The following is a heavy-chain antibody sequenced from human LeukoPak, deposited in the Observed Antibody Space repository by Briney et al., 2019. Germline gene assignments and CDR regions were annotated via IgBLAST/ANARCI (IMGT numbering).Heavy chain of an antibody. J-gene: IGHJ4*02. CDR2: ISTFNGST. D-gene: IGHD3-16*01. CDR3: ARRHLIGNGYFDH. Sequence: SVIASCKASGYAFTNYGVGWLRLAPGHGLQWLGWISTFNGSTNDAQIVQDRVTMTTDTSTNTAYLELRSLRSDDTAVYYCARRHLIGNGYFDHWGQGTLVTVSS. V-gene: IGHV1-18*01. CDR1: GYAFTNYG.